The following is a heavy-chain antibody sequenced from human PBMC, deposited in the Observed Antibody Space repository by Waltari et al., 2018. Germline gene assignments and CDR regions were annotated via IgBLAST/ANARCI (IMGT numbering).Heavy chain of an antibody. CDR3: AGAPGDTAMDFFFDY. Sequence: EVQLVASGGGMVKPGGSLRLSCAASGFTFSSYSLHWVRQAPGKGLEWVSSISSSSSYIYYADSGKGRFTISRDNAKNSLYLQMNSLRAEDTAVYYCAGAPGDTAMDFFFDYWGQGTLVTVSS. D-gene: IGHD5-18*01. CDR2: ISSSSSYI. CDR1: GFTFSSYS. J-gene: IGHJ4*02. V-gene: IGHV3-21*01.